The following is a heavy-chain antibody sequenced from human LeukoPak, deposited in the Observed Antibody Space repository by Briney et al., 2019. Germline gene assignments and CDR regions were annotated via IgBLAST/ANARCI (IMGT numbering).Heavy chain of an antibody. D-gene: IGHD6-6*01. V-gene: IGHV3-23*01. CDR3: AKDRGYSSSSQGFDY. CDR1: GFTFSSYA. J-gene: IGHJ4*02. Sequence: GGSLRLSCAASGFTFSSYAMSWFRQAPGKELEWVSAISGSGGNTYYADSVKGRFTISRDNSKNTLYLQMNSLRAEDTAVYYCAKDRGYSSSSQGFDYWGQGTLVTVSS. CDR2: ISGSGGNT.